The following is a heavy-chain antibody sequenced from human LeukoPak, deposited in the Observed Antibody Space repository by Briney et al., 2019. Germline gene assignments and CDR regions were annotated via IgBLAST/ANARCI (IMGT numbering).Heavy chain of an antibody. CDR3: ARRSNNYDSSIYHYVPWYFDL. CDR2: IYPGDSDT. CDR1: GYSFTSYW. Sequence: KVGESLKISCEGSGYSFTSYWIGWVRQMPGKGLEWMGIIYPGDSDTTYSPSFQGQVTISADKSTSTAYLQWSSLKASDTGMYYCARRSNNYDSSIYHYVPWYFDLWGRGTLVTVSS. D-gene: IGHD3-22*01. V-gene: IGHV5-51*01. J-gene: IGHJ2*01.